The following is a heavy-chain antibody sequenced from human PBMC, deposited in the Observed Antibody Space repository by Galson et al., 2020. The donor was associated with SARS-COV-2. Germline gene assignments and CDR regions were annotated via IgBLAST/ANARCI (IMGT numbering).Heavy chain of an antibody. CDR2: IYTSGST. J-gene: IGHJ5*02. CDR3: ARGQVELGMDDWFDP. V-gene: IGHV4-61*02. Sequence: SETLSLTCTVSGGPITSGTHYWNWIRQPAGKGLEWIGRIYTSGSTNYNPSVKSRATISVDMSKNHFSLKLSSVTAADTAVYYCARGQVELGMDDWFDPWGQGILVTVSS. D-gene: IGHD7-27*01. CDR1: GGPITSGTHY.